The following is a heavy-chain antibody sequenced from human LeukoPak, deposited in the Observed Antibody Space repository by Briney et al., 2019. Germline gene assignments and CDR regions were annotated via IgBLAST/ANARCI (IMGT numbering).Heavy chain of an antibody. D-gene: IGHD3-22*01. J-gene: IGHJ4*02. CDR1: GYTFTSYY. V-gene: IGHV1-46*01. CDR3: AREDSSGYDY. Sequence: ASVKVSCKASGYTFTSYYMHWVRQAPGQGLEWMGIINPSGGSTSYAQKFQGRVTMTRDTSISTAYMEVSRLRSDDTAVYYCAREDSSGYDYWGQGTLVTVSS. CDR2: INPSGGST.